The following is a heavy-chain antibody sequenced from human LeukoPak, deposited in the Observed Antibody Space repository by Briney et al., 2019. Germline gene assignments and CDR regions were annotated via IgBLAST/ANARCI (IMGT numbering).Heavy chain of an antibody. CDR3: ARDGDYYGSGSYRDGFDI. CDR2: ISTSRSYI. CDR1: GFTFSSYE. D-gene: IGHD3-10*01. V-gene: IGHV3-21*01. J-gene: IGHJ3*02. Sequence: GGSLRLSCAASGFTFSSYEMNWVRQAPGEGLEWVSSISTSRSYIYYADSVKGRFTISRDNAKNSLYLQMNSLRAEDTAVYYCARDGDYYGSGSYRDGFDIWGQGTMVTVSS.